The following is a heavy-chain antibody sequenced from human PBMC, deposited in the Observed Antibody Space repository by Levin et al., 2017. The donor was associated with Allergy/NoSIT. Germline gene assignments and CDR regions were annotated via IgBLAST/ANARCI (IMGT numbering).Heavy chain of an antibody. Sequence: GESLKISCAASGFTFSSYAMSWVRQAPGKGLEWVSAISGSGGSTYYADSVKGRFTISRDNSKNTLYLQMNSLRAEDTAVYYCAKAPDGDYDLGAFDIWGQGTMVTVSS. CDR3: AKAPDGDYDLGAFDI. V-gene: IGHV3-23*01. CDR2: ISGSGGST. J-gene: IGHJ3*02. CDR1: GFTFSSYA. D-gene: IGHD4-17*01.